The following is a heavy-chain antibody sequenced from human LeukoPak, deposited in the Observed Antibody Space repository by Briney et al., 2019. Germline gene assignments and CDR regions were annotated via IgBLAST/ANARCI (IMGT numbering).Heavy chain of an antibody. CDR1: GGSISSYY. CDR2: INHSGST. D-gene: IGHD3-3*01. CDR3: ARQRFLEWLPSSWFDP. V-gene: IGHV4-34*01. Sequence: PSETLSLTCTVSGGSISSYYWSWIRQPPGKGLEWIGEINHSGSTNYNPSLKSRVTMSVDTSKNQFSLKLSSVTAADTAVYYCARQRFLEWLPSSWFDPWGQGTLVTVSS. J-gene: IGHJ5*02.